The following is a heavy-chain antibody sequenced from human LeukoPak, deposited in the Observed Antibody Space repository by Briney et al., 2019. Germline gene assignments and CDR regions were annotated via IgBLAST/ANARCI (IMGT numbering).Heavy chain of an antibody. Sequence: PSETLSLTCTVSGGSISSYYWSWIRQPPGKGLEWIGYIYYSGSTNYNPSLKSRVTISVDTSKNQFSLKLSSVTAADTAVYYCARQNGDYGTGDDYWGQGTLVTVSS. CDR3: ARQNGDYGTGDDY. D-gene: IGHD4-17*01. V-gene: IGHV4-59*08. CDR2: IYYSGST. CDR1: GGSISSYY. J-gene: IGHJ4*02.